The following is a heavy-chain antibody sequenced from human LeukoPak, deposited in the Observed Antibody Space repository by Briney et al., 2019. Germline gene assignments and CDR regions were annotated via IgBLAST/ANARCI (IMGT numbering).Heavy chain of an antibody. CDR2: ISYDGAYT. CDR3: AREPVEYCSSTSCYREGFDY. V-gene: IGHV3-30*07. D-gene: IGHD2-2*02. Sequence: GRSLRLSCAASGFTFSSYAMHWVRQAPGKGLEWVALISYDGAYTNYADSVKGRVTISRDNSKNTLYLQMNSLRAEDTAVYYCAREPVEYCSSTSCYREGFDYWGQGTLVTVSS. J-gene: IGHJ4*02. CDR1: GFTFSSYA.